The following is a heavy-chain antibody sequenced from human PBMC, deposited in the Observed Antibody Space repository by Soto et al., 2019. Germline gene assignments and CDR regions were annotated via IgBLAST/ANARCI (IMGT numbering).Heavy chain of an antibody. CDR2: INHSGST. CDR3: AREGGWETYYYYGMDV. Sequence: PSETLSLTCVVYGGSFSGYYWSWIRQPPGKGLEWIGEINHSGSTNYNPSLKSRVTISVDTSKNQFSLKLSSVTAADTAVYYCAREGGWETYYYYGMDVWGQGTTVTVSS. CDR1: GGSFSGYY. J-gene: IGHJ6*02. V-gene: IGHV4-34*01. D-gene: IGHD6-19*01.